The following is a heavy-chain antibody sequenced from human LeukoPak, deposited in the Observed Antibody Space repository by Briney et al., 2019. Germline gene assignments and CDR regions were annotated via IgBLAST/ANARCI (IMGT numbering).Heavy chain of an antibody. Sequence: GASVKVSCKASGYTFTCYYMHWVRQAPGQGLEWMGWINPNSGGTNYAQKFQGRVTMTRDTSISTAYMELSRLRSDDTAVYYCARDRDYGARDAFDIWGQGTMVTVSS. J-gene: IGHJ3*02. D-gene: IGHD4-17*01. CDR3: ARDRDYGARDAFDI. V-gene: IGHV1-2*02. CDR1: GYTFTCYY. CDR2: INPNSGGT.